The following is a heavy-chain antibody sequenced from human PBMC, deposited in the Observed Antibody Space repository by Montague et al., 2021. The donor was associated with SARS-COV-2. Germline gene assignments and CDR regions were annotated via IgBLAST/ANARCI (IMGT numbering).Heavy chain of an antibody. Sequence: SETLSLTCTVSGGSISSYYWSWIRQPPGKGLEWIGYIYYSGSTNYNPSLKSRVTISVDTSKNQFSLKLSSVTAADTAVYYCARTGLRDYDILTGYTVNAFDIWGQGTMVTVSS. CDR3: ARTGLRDYDILTGYTVNAFDI. D-gene: IGHD3-9*01. J-gene: IGHJ3*02. CDR2: IYYSGST. CDR1: GGSISSYY. V-gene: IGHV4-59*01.